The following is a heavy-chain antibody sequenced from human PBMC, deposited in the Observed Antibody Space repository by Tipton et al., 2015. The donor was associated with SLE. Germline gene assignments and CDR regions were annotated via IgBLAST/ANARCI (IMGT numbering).Heavy chain of an antibody. CDR3: ARYPESNYHWFGP. V-gene: IGHV4-39*07. D-gene: IGHD4-11*01. CDR1: DGSIGSSRYY. Sequence: LRLSCTVSDGSIGSSRYYWGWIRQPPGKGLEWIGSIYHSGTAYYNPSLKSRVTISVDTSKNQISLKLSSVTAADTAVYYCARYPESNYHWFGPWGQGALVTVSS. CDR2: IYHSGTA. J-gene: IGHJ5*02.